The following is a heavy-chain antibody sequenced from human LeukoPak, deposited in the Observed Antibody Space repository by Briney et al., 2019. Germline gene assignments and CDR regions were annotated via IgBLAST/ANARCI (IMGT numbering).Heavy chain of an antibody. CDR2: LWSSGVYI. D-gene: IGHD2-2*02. V-gene: IGHV3-21*05. CDR1: APGVAFTSHS. Sequence: GGSLRLLCAASAPGVAFTSHSVNWVRQAPGEGVVWISYLWSSGVYIFYGDSVKGRFTVSRDNARNSLYLQMNSLRAEDTAIYYCAREYTSRATFDYWGQGTLVTVSS. J-gene: IGHJ4*02. CDR3: AREYTSRATFDY.